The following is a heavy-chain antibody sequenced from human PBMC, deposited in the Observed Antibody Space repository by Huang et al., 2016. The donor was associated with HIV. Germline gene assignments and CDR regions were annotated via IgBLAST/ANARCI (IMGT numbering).Heavy chain of an antibody. CDR2: ISEEGRNK. Sequence: QVQLVESGGGVVEPGRSLRVSCAASGFSFSDSGMHWVRQAQGKGLEWVAVISEEGRNKFYADSVKGRFTISRDNSKNTVYLQMNSLRAGYTAVYYCAKDRRAYYYGSGIEYWGQGARVTVSS. J-gene: IGHJ4*02. D-gene: IGHD3-10*01. V-gene: IGHV3-30*18. CDR3: AKDRRAYYYGSGIEY. CDR1: GFSFSDSG.